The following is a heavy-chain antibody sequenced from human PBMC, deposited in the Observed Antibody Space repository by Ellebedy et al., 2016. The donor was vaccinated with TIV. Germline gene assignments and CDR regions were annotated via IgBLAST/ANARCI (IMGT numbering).Heavy chain of an antibody. CDR1: GFTFSSSG. CDR2: IWYDGSNK. J-gene: IGHJ5*02. D-gene: IGHD3-16*01. CDR3: ARDMYPGGELYWFDP. V-gene: IGHV3-33*01. Sequence: GGSLRLXXAASGFTFSSSGMHWVRQAPGKGLEWVAVIWYDGSNKYYADSVKGRFTISRDNSKNTLYLQMNSLRAEDTAVYYCARDMYPGGELYWFDPWGQGTLVTVSS.